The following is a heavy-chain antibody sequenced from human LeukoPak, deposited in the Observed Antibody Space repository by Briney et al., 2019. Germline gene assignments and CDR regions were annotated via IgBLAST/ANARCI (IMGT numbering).Heavy chain of an antibody. CDR3: ARLTEGYCSSTSCFDAFDI. D-gene: IGHD2-2*01. Sequence: ASVKVSCKASGYTFTGYYMHWVRQAPGQGLEWMGWINPNSGGTNYAQKFQGRVTMTRDTSISTAYMELSRLGSDDTAVYYCARLTEGYCSSTSCFDAFDIWGQGTMVTVSS. CDR1: GYTFTGYY. J-gene: IGHJ3*02. CDR2: INPNSGGT. V-gene: IGHV1-2*02.